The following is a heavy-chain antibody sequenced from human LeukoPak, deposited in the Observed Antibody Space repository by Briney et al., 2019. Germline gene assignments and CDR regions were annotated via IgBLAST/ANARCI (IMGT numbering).Heavy chain of an antibody. CDR2: ISGSGGRT. CDR3: AKDSHRWVG. Sequence: VGSLRLSCAAYGFTFSSYAMSWVRQAPGKGLKWVSAISGSGGRTYYADSVKGRFTISRDNSKNTLYLQMNSLRAEDSAVYYCAKDSHRWVGWGQGTLVTVSS. V-gene: IGHV3-23*01. J-gene: IGHJ4*02. D-gene: IGHD4-23*01. CDR1: GFTFSSYA.